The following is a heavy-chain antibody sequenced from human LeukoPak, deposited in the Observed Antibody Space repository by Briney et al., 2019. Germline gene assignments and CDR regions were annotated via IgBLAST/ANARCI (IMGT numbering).Heavy chain of an antibody. D-gene: IGHD2-2*01. CDR3: ARTGHRVVVPAAMGYFDY. CDR1: GGSISNYY. Sequence: SETLSLTCGVSGGSISNYYWSWIRQPPGKGLEWIGYIYYSGSTNYNPSLKSRVTISVDTSKNQFSLKLSSVTAADTAVYYCARTGHRVVVPAAMGYFDYWGQGTLVTVSS. V-gene: IGHV4-59*01. J-gene: IGHJ4*02. CDR2: IYYSGST.